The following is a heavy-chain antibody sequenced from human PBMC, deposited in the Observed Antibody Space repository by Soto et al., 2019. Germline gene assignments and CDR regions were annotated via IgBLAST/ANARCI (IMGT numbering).Heavy chain of an antibody. CDR2: IYYSGST. Sequence: SETLSLTCTVSGGSISSGGYYWSWIRQHPGKGLEWIGYIYYSGSTYYNPSLKSRVTISVDTSKNQFSLKLSSVTAADTAVYYCAMTYYYDSSGYYYFDYWGQGTLVTVSS. D-gene: IGHD3-22*01. J-gene: IGHJ4*02. CDR1: GGSISSGGYY. CDR3: AMTYYYDSSGYYYFDY. V-gene: IGHV4-31*03.